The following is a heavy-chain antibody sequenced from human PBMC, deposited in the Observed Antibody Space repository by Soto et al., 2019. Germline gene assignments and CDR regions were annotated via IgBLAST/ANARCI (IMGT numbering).Heavy chain of an antibody. CDR1: GGSISSSSYY. CDR2: IYYSGST. D-gene: IGHD1-1*01. Sequence: SETLSLTCPVSGGSISSSSYYWGWIRQPPGKGLEWIGSIYYSGSTYYNPSLKSRVTISVDTSKNQFSLKLSSVTAADTAVYYCARHGTGSQYYYYYMDVWGKGTTVTVSS. CDR3: ARHGTGSQYYYYYMDV. V-gene: IGHV4-39*01. J-gene: IGHJ6*03.